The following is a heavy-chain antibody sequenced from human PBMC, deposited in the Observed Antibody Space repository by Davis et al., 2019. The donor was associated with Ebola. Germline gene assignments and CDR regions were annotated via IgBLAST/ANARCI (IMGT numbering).Heavy chain of an antibody. CDR1: GGSISSYY. CDR3: ARGNRRRYCSGGSCYPGPTGAFDI. Sequence: PSETLSLTCTVSGGSISSYYWSWIRQPAGKGLEWIGRIYTSGSTNYNPSLKSRVTISVDTSKNQFSLKLSSVTAADTAVYYCARGNRRRYCSGGSCYPGPTGAFDIWGQGTMVTVSS. D-gene: IGHD2-15*01. J-gene: IGHJ3*02. CDR2: IYTSGST. V-gene: IGHV4-4*07.